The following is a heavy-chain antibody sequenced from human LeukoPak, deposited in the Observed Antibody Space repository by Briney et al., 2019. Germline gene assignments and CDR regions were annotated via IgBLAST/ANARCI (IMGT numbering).Heavy chain of an antibody. CDR3: ARVMVRGGIDAFDI. Sequence: PGGSLRLSCAASGLTVSSNYMSWVRQAPGKGLEWVSVIYSDGTTHYADSVKGRFTIARDNSKNTLYLQMNGLRAEDTAVYYCARVMVRGGIDAFDIWGQGTMVTVSS. CDR1: GLTVSSNY. D-gene: IGHD3-10*01. CDR2: IYSDGTT. V-gene: IGHV3-53*01. J-gene: IGHJ3*02.